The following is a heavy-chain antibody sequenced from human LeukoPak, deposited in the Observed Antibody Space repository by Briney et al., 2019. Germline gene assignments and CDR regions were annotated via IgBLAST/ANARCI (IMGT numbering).Heavy chain of an antibody. CDR3: AKDLGYYYDSSGFPENY. Sequence: GGSLRLSCAASGFTFSYYYMSWIRQAPGKGLEWVSYISSCSSTIFYADSVKGRFTISRDNSKNTPYLQMNSLRAEDTAVYYCAKDLGYYYDSSGFPENYWGQGTLVTVSS. D-gene: IGHD3-22*01. V-gene: IGHV3-11*04. CDR2: ISSCSSTI. CDR1: GFTFSYYY. J-gene: IGHJ4*02.